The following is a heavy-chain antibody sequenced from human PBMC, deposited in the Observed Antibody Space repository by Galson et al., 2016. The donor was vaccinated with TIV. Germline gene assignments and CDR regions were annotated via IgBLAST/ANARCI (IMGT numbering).Heavy chain of an antibody. CDR2: ISGSGGIT. CDR3: AKRRNYGGDALES. J-gene: IGHJ3*02. CDR1: GFTFNNYA. V-gene: IGHV3-23*01. D-gene: IGHD4-23*01. Sequence: SLRLSCAASGFTFNNYAMHWVRQAPGKGLEWVSGISGSGGITYIAESAKGRFAISRDNSRDTLYLQLNSLRAEDTAVYYCAKRRNYGGDALESWGQGTMVTVSS.